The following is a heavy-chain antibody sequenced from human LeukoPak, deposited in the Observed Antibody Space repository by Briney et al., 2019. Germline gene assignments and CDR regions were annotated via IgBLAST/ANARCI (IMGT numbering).Heavy chain of an antibody. V-gene: IGHV5-51*01. CDR3: ARHLGIVGATRDAFDI. CDR1: GYSFTTHW. J-gene: IGHJ3*02. CDR2: IYPGDSDT. D-gene: IGHD1-26*01. Sequence: GESLKISCKGSGYSFTTHWIGWVRQMPGKGLEWMGIIYPGDSDTRYSPSFQGQVTISADKFISTAYLQWSSLKASDTAMYYCARHLGIVGATRDAFDIWGQGTMVTVSS.